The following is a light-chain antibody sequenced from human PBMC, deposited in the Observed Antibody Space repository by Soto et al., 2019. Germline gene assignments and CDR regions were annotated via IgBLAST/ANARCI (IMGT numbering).Light chain of an antibody. V-gene: IGKV3-11*01. CDR2: DTV. J-gene: IGKJ3*01. CDR3: QQRKGWPPGFT. CDR1: QNVDSY. Sequence: EIVLTQSPATLSLSPGERATLSCRASQNVDSYLAWYQQKPGQAPRLLIYDTVNRATGTAARFSGSGSGTDFALTISSLEPDDFAVYYCQQRKGWPPGFTFGPGTKVDFK.